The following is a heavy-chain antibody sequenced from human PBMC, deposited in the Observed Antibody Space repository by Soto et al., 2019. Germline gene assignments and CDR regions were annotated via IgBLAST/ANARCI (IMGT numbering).Heavy chain of an antibody. Sequence: SVQVSCKASGYTFTSYGISWVRQAPGQGLEWMGWISAYNGNTNYAQKLQGRVTMTTDTSTSTAYMELRSLRSDDTAVYYCARRSTRPTQRNWFALWGHGTRVTDSS. CDR3: ARRSTRPTQRNWFAL. J-gene: IGHJ5*02. V-gene: IGHV1-18*04. CDR2: ISAYNGNT. CDR1: GYTFTSYG. D-gene: IGHD2-2*01.